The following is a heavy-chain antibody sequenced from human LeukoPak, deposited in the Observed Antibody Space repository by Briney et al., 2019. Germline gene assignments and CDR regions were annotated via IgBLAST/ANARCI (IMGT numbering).Heavy chain of an antibody. CDR2: IYHSGST. CDR3: ARAGDCSSTSCYSWFDP. D-gene: IGHD2-2*01. Sequence: SETLSLTXTVSGYSISSGYYWGWIRHPPGKGLEWIGSIYHSGSTYYNPSPKSRATISVDTSKNQFSLKLSSVTAADTAVYYCARAGDCSSTSCYSWFDPWGQGTLVTVSS. CDR1: GYSISSGYY. J-gene: IGHJ5*02. V-gene: IGHV4-38-2*02.